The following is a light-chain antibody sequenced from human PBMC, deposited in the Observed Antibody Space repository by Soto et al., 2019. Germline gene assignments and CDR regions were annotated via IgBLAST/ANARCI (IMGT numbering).Light chain of an antibody. CDR3: QQYGTSPIT. V-gene: IGKV3-20*01. J-gene: IGKJ5*01. CDR2: GAS. Sequence: EIVLTQSPGTLSLXPGERATLSCRASQSVSSGYLAWYQQKPGQAPRLLISGASSRATGIPDRFSGSGSGTDFTLTISRLLPEDFAVYYCQQYGTSPITFGQGTRLDIK. CDR1: QSVSSGY.